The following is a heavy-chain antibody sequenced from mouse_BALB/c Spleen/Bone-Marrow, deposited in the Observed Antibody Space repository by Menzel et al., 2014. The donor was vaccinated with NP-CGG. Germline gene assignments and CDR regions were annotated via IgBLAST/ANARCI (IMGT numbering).Heavy chain of an antibody. D-gene: IGHD3-1*01. CDR3: ARQLGPPYAMDY. CDR2: INPGSGGT. CDR1: GYAFTNYL. J-gene: IGHJ4*01. V-gene: IGHV1-54*01. Sequence: QVQLQQSGAELVRPGTSVKVSCKASGYAFTNYLIEWVKQRPGQGLEWIGVINPGSGGTNYNEKFKGKATLTADKSSSTAYMQLSCLTSDDSAVYFCARQLGPPYAMDYWGQGTSVTVSS.